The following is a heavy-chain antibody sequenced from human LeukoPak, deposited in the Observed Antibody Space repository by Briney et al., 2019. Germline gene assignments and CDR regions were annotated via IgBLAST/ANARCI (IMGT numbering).Heavy chain of an antibody. CDR3: ARDLDHNYHHMDV. D-gene: IGHD1-1*01. J-gene: IGHJ6*02. Sequence: SETLSLTCTVSGGSVSGYYWSWIRQPAGKRLEWIGRIYSTGSTNHNPSLKSRLTMSVDTSKNQFSLRLSSVTAADTAVYYCARDLDHNYHHMDVWGQGTTVTVSS. V-gene: IGHV4-4*07. CDR2: IYSTGST. CDR1: GGSVSGYY.